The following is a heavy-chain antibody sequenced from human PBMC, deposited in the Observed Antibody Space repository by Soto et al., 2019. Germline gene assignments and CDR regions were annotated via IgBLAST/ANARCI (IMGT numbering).Heavy chain of an antibody. D-gene: IGHD3-10*01. CDR3: ARAGGTPDYYGSGSYYTLYYFDY. Sequence: GESLKISCKASGYTFTGYYMHWGRQAPGQGLEWMGWINPNSGGTNYAHKFQGWVIMTRDTSISTAYMELSRLRSDDTAVYYCARAGGTPDYYGSGSYYTLYYFDYWGQGTLVTVSS. J-gene: IGHJ4*02. CDR1: GYTFTGYY. CDR2: INPNSGGT. V-gene: IGHV1-2*04.